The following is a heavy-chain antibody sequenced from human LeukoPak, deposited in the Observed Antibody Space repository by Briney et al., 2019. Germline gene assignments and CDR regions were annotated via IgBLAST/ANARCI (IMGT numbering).Heavy chain of an antibody. Sequence: GGSLRLSCAASGFTFDDYAMNWVRQAPGKGLEWVSYISSSSSTIYYADSMKGRFTISRDNAKNSLYLQMNSLRAEDTAVYYCARVPRGGPYYYFDYWGQGTLVTVSS. CDR2: ISSSSSTI. CDR1: GFTFDDYA. CDR3: ARVPRGGPYYYFDY. J-gene: IGHJ4*02. D-gene: IGHD3-10*01. V-gene: IGHV3-48*04.